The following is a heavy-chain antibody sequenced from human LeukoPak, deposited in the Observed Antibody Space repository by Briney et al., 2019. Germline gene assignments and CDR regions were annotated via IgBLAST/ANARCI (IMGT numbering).Heavy chain of an antibody. CDR3: ARDRPYGAVGDMDV. CDR1: GLSVRDNY. V-gene: IGHV3-53*01. CDR2: IYNDGSP. Sequence: GGSLRLSCAPSGLSVRDNYMNWVRQAPGKGLEWVSIIYNDGSPYYTDSVKGRFTISKDNFKNRLYLQMNSLRAEDTAVYYCARDRPYGAVGDMDVWGQGTTVTVSS. D-gene: IGHD3-16*01. J-gene: IGHJ6*02.